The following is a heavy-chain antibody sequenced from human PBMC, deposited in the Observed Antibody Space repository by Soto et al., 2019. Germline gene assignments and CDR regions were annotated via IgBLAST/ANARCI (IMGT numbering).Heavy chain of an antibody. D-gene: IGHD6-19*01. CDR2: ISSSGTTA. Sequence: EVQLVESGEGLVQPGESLRLSCAVSGFTFSSYGMNCVRQAPGKGLDWVSYISSSGTTAYYADSVKGRFTVSRDNAKKSLHLQMNSLRDEDTAVYYCARATGQWPDAFDIWGQGTMATVSS. J-gene: IGHJ3*02. CDR1: GFTFSSYG. CDR3: ARATGQWPDAFDI. V-gene: IGHV3-48*02.